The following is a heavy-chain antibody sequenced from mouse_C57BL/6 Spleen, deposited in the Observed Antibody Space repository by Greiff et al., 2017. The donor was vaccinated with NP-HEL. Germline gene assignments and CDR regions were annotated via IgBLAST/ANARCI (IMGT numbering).Heavy chain of an antibody. V-gene: IGHV2-2*01. Sequence: VKLQESGPGLVQPSQSLSITCTVSGFSLTSYGVHWVRQSPGKGLEWLGVIWSGGSTDYNAAFISRLSISKDNSKSQVFFKMNILQADDTAIYYCAREVATRYFDVWGTGTTVTVSS. D-gene: IGHD1-1*01. CDR2: IWSGGST. CDR1: GFSLTSYG. CDR3: AREVATRYFDV. J-gene: IGHJ1*03.